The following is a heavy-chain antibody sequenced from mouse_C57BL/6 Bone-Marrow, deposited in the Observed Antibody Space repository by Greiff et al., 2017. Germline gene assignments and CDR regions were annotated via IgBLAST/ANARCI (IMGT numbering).Heavy chain of an antibody. Sequence: QVQLQQPGAELVKPGASVKMSCKASGYTFTSYWITWVKQRPGQGLEWIGDIYPGSGSTNYNEKFKSKATLTVDTSSSTAYMQLSSLTSEDSAVYYCARVYYGSSPNWYFDVWGTGTTVTVSS. CDR1: GYTFTSYW. J-gene: IGHJ1*03. D-gene: IGHD1-1*01. V-gene: IGHV1-55*01. CDR3: ARVYYGSSPNWYFDV. CDR2: IYPGSGST.